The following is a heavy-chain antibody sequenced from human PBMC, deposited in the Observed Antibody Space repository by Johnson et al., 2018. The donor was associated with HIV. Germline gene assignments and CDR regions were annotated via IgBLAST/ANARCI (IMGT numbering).Heavy chain of an antibody. V-gene: IGHV3-66*03. J-gene: IGHJ3*02. D-gene: IGHD1-7*01. CDR2: IYSGGST. Sequence: VQLVESGGGWIQPGGSLRLSCAASGFTVSSNNMSWVRQAPGKGLEWVSVIYSGGSTYYADSVKGRFTISRDNSKNTLYLQMNSLRAEDTAVYYCARTKLELREGAFDIWGQGTMVTVSS. CDR3: ARTKLELREGAFDI. CDR1: GFTVSSNN.